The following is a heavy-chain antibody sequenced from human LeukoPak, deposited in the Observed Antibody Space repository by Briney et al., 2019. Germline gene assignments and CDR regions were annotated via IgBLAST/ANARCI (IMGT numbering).Heavy chain of an antibody. CDR3: ARGSFSADAPLVLDYFHH. CDR1: GYTFTGYY. Sequence: ASVKVSCKASGYTFTGYYMHWVRQAPGQGLEWMGWINPNSGGTNYAQKFQGRVTMTRDTSISTAYMEPSRLKSDDTAVYYCARGSFSADAPLVLDYFHHWGQGTLVTVSS. CDR2: INPNSGGT. D-gene: IGHD5-18*01. V-gene: IGHV1-2*02. J-gene: IGHJ1*01.